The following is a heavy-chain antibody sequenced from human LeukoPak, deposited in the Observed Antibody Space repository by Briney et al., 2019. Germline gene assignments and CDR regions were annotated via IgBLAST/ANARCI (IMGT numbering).Heavy chain of an antibody. CDR2: ISYDGSNK. V-gene: IGHV3-30-3*01. D-gene: IGHD6-19*01. CDR1: GFTFSSYA. J-gene: IGHJ1*01. CDR3: AKDQAAVAGTPFQH. Sequence: GGSLRLSCAASGFTFSSYAMHWVRQAPGKGLEWVAVISYDGSNKYYADSVKGRFTISRDNSKNTLYLQMNSLRAEDTAVYYCAKDQAAVAGTPFQHWGQGTLVTVSS.